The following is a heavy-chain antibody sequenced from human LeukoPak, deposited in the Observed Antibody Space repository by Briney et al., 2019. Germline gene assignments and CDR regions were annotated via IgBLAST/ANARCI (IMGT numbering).Heavy chain of an antibody. V-gene: IGHV4-59*08. J-gene: IGHJ4*02. Sequence: PSETLSLTCTVSGASMNTYYWSWIRQSPEKGLEWLGFVFSRGTTNLNPSFKSRLIMSIDTSKNQFSLRLSSVTAADTAVYFCARSWAAKWELPGQFDSWGQGRLVSVSS. CDR1: GASMNTYY. D-gene: IGHD1-26*01. CDR2: VFSRGTT. CDR3: ARSWAAKWELPGQFDS.